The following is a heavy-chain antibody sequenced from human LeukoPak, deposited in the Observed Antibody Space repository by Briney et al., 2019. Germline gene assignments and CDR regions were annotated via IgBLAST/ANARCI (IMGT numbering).Heavy chain of an antibody. J-gene: IGHJ5*02. CDR1: GGSISSGSYY. CDR2: IYTSGST. CDR3: ARVGPYIEVDP. V-gene: IGHV4-61*02. Sequence: PSETLSLTCTVSGGSISSGSYYWSWIRQPAGKGLEWIGRIYTSGSTNYNPSLKSRVTISVDTSKNQFSLQLSSLTASDTAVYYCARVGPYIEVDPWGQGTLVIVSS. D-gene: IGHD5-12*01.